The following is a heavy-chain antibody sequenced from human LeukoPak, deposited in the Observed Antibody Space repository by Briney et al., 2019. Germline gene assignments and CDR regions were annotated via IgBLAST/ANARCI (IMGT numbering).Heavy chain of an antibody. CDR2: ISGSGGST. CDR3: AKERRYFDWLLSPSALDY. CDR1: GFTFSSYA. V-gene: IGHV3-23*01. J-gene: IGHJ4*02. D-gene: IGHD3-9*01. Sequence: GGSLRLFCAASGFTFSSYAMSWVRQAPGKGLEWVSAISGSGGSTYYADSVKGRFTISRDNSKNTLYLQMNSLRAEDTAVYYCAKERRYFDWLLSPSALDYWGQGTLVTVSS.